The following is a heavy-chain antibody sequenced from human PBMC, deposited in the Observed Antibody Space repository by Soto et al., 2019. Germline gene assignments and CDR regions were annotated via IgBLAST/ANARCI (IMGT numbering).Heavy chain of an antibody. J-gene: IGHJ5*02. CDR1: GGSISSYY. Sequence: SETLSLTCTVSGGSISSYYWSWIRQPPGKGLEWIGYIYYSGSTNYNPSLKSRVTISVDTSKNQFSLKLSSVTAADTAVYYCARIYVVRERWLWFDPWGQGTLVTVSS. D-gene: IGHD2-15*01. V-gene: IGHV4-59*08. CDR2: IYYSGST. CDR3: ARIYVVRERWLWFDP.